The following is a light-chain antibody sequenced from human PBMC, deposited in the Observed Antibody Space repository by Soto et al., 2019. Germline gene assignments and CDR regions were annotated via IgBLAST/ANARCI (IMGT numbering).Light chain of an antibody. J-gene: IGKJ1*01. CDR3: HQYGSSPLWT. V-gene: IGKV3-20*01. CDR1: QSVSSIY. Sequence: EIVLTQSPGTLSLSPGERATLSCRASQSVSSIYLAWYQQKPGQAPRLLIYGASSRATGIPDRFSGSGSGTAVTLTISRLESEDFAVYYCHQYGSSPLWTFGQGTKVELK. CDR2: GAS.